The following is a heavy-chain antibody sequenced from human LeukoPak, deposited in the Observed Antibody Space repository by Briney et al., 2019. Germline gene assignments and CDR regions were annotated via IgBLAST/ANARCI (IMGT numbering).Heavy chain of an antibody. CDR1: GFIFSSYG. V-gene: IGHV3-33*06. CDR3: AKDPTSGYDSGDDY. J-gene: IGHJ4*02. CDR2: IWYDGSNK. D-gene: IGHD5-12*01. Sequence: GGSLRLSCAASGFIFSSYGMHWVRQAPGKGLEWVAVIWYDGSNKYYADSVKGRFTISRDNSKNTLYLQMNSLRAEDTAVYYCAKDPTSGYDSGDDYWGQGTLVTVSS.